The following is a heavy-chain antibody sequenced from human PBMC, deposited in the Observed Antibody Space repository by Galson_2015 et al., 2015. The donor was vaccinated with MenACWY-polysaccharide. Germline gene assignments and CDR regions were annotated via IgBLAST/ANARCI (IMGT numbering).Heavy chain of an antibody. D-gene: IGHD2-21*02. CDR3: AKERWGDCGGDCLPPDY. Sequence: SLRLSCATSGFILNTYGMTWVRQAPGKGLEWVSGISAGAGSTYYADSVKGRFTIPRDNSKNTLFLQMNSVRAEDTAVNYCAKERWGDCGGDCLPPDYWGQGTLVTVSS. CDR2: ISAGAGST. J-gene: IGHJ4*02. V-gene: IGHV3-23*01. CDR1: GFILNTYG.